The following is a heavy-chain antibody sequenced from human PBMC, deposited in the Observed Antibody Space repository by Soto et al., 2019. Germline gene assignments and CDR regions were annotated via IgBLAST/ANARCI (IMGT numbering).Heavy chain of an antibody. CDR2: INHSGST. CDR3: ARDKIPGLFDY. V-gene: IGHV4-34*01. Sequence: QVQLQQWGAGLLKPSATLSLTCAVYGGSFSGYYWTWIRQPPGTGLEWIGEINHSGSTNYNPSLKSRVTISVDTSKNQFSLKLTSVTAADTAVYYCARDKIPGLFDYWGQGTLVTVSS. J-gene: IGHJ4*02. CDR1: GGSFSGYY. D-gene: IGHD2-21*01.